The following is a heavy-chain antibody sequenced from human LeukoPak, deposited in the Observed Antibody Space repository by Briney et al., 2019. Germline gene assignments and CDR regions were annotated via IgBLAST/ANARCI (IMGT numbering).Heavy chain of an antibody. CDR2: ISSSSGYT. CDR1: GFTFSDYY. Sequence: PGGSLRLSCAASGFTFSDYYMGWIRQAPGKGLEWVSYISSSSGYTDYADSVKGRFTISRNNTKNSLYLQMNSLRAEDTAVYYCARQPVSGYSYAMDVWGQGTTVTVSS. CDR3: ARQPVSGYSYAMDV. D-gene: IGHD5-12*01. J-gene: IGHJ6*02. V-gene: IGHV3-11*06.